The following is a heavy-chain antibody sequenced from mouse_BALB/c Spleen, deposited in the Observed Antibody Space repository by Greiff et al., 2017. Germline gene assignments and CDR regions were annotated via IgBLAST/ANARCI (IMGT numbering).Heavy chain of an antibody. CDR1: GFSLSTSGMG. CDR2: IYWDDDK. Sequence: QVTLKESGPGILQPSQTLSLTCSFSGFSLSTSGMGVSWIRQPSGKGLEWLAHIYWDDDKRYNPSLKSRLTISKDTSRNQVFLKITSVDTADTATYYCARRLTGSWFAYWGQGTLVTVSA. V-gene: IGHV8-12*01. D-gene: IGHD4-1*01. J-gene: IGHJ3*01. CDR3: ARRLTGSWFAY.